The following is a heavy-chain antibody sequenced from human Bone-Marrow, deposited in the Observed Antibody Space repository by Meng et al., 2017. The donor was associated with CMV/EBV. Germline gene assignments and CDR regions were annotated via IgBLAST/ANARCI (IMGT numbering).Heavy chain of an antibody. J-gene: IGHJ4*02. Sequence: ASVKVSCKASGYTFTSYGISWVRQAPGQGLEWMGWISAYNGNTNYAQKLQGRVTMTTGTSTSTAYMELRSLRSEDTAVYYCARDEPGYSSSFYHWGQGTLVTVSS. D-gene: IGHD6-13*01. CDR2: ISAYNGNT. CDR3: ARDEPGYSSSFYH. V-gene: IGHV1-18*01. CDR1: GYTFTSYG.